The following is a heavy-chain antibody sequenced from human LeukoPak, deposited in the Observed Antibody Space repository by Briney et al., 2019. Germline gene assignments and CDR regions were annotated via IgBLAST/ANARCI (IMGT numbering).Heavy chain of an antibody. CDR2: IKEDGSEK. CDR1: GITFDTYW. Sequence: GGSLRLSCSCAASGITFDTYWMHWVRQSPGKGLEWVAAIKEDGSEKCYVDSVKGRFTISRDKAKNSLHLQMNSLRAEDTAVYYCATDFDWGQGTLVTVSS. CDR3: ATDFD. J-gene: IGHJ4*02. V-gene: IGHV3-7*01.